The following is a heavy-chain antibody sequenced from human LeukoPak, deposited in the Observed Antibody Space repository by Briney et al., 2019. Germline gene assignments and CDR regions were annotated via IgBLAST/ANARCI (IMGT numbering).Heavy chain of an antibody. D-gene: IGHD5-18*01. J-gene: IGHJ4*02. Sequence: GASVKVSCKASGYTFTGYYMHWVRQAPGQGLEWMGWINPNSGGTNYAQKFQGRVTMTRDTSISTANMELSRLRSDDTAVYYCARDRIQLWSIAEYYFDYWGQGTLVTVSS. CDR2: INPNSGGT. CDR1: GYTFTGYY. CDR3: ARDRIQLWSIAEYYFDY. V-gene: IGHV1-2*02.